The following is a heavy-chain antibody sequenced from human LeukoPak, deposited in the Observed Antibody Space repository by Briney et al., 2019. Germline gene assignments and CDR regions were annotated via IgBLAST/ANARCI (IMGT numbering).Heavy chain of an antibody. CDR1: GFPFSSYS. D-gene: IGHD3-22*01. J-gene: IGHJ6*02. CDR3: ARVYDSSGYYYHYGMDV. CDR2: ISSSSSYI. Sequence: GGSLELSCAASGFPFSSYSMNWVRPAPGKGLEWVSSISSSSSYIYYADSVKGRFTISRDNAKNSLYLQMNSLRAEDTAVYYCARVYDSSGYYYHYGMDVWGQGTTVTVSS. V-gene: IGHV3-21*01.